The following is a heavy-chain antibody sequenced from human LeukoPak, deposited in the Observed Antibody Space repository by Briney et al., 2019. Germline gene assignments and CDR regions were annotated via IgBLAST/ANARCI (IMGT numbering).Heavy chain of an antibody. CDR1: GGSFSGYY. CDR3: ARGSGYYGSGSYFRTPPRY. CDR2: INHSGST. V-gene: IGHV4-34*01. J-gene: IGHJ4*02. D-gene: IGHD3-10*01. Sequence: SETLSLTCAVYGGSFSGYYWSWIRQPPGQGLEWIGEINHSGSTNYNPSLKSRVTISVDPSKNQFSLKLSSVTAADTAVYYCARGSGYYGSGSYFRTPPRYWGQGTLVTVSS.